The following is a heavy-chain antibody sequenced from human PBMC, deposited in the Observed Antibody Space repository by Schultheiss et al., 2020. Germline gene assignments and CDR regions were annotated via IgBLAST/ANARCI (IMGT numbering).Heavy chain of an antibody. J-gene: IGHJ4*02. CDR3: ARANYYDSSGYYYLDY. V-gene: IGHV4-59*11. D-gene: IGHD3-22*01. CDR1: GGSISSHY. CDR2: IYHSGST. Sequence: SETLSLTCTVSGGSISSHYWSWIRQPAGKGLEWIGSIYHSGSTYYNPSLKSRVTISVDTSKNQFSLKLSSVTAADTAVYYCARANYYDSSGYYYLDYWGQGTLVTVSS.